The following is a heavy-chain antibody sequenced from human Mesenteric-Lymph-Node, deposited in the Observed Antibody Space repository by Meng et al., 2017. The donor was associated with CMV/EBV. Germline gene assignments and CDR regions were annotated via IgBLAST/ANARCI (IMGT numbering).Heavy chain of an antibody. Sequence: ASVKVSCKASGYTFSGYYIHWVRQAQGLEWMGWINPNSGGTNYAQNFQGRVTMTRDTSINTVYMELSRLRSDDTALYYCARSTGTSWFQYFFDHWGQGTLVTVSS. CDR3: ARSTGTSWFQYFFDH. D-gene: IGHD6-13*01. CDR1: GYTFSGYY. J-gene: IGHJ4*02. V-gene: IGHV1-2*02. CDR2: INPNSGGT.